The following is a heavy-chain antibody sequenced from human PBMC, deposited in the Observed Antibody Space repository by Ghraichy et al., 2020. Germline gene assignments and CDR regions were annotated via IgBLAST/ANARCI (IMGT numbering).Heavy chain of an antibody. D-gene: IGHD6-19*01. V-gene: IGHV3-30*04. CDR2: ISYDGSNK. Sequence: GGSLRLSCAASGFTFSSYAMHWVRQAPGKGLEWVAAISYDGSNKYYADSVKGRFTISRDNSKNTLYLQMNSLRAEDTAVYYCARDHTVARPHSSRPYALETWGQGKRVTVSS. J-gene: IGHJ3*02. CDR1: GFTFSSYA. CDR3: ARDHTVARPHSSRPYALET.